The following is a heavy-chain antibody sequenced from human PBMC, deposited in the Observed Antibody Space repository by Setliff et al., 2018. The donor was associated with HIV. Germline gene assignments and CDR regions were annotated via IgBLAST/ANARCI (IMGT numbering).Heavy chain of an antibody. D-gene: IGHD3-3*01. CDR2: IIPILGVA. J-gene: IGHJ6*03. CDR1: RSTFNSHT. V-gene: IGHV1-69*02. CDR3: VRGVQSPPHYSYYYMDV. Sequence: ASVKVSCKASRSTFNSHTINWVRQAPGQGLDWMGRIIPILGVANYAQRFQGEVTITADKSTSTAYMELTSLRFDDTAMYYCVRGVQSPPHYSYYYMDVWG.